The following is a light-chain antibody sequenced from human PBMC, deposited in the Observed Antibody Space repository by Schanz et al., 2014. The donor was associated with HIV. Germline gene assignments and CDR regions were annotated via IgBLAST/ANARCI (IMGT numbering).Light chain of an antibody. CDR2: GTS. CDR1: QGISTY. Sequence: AIRLTQSPSSFSASTGDRVTISCRASQGISTYLAWYQQKPGKAPKLLIYGTSTLQSGVPSRFSGSGSETDFTLTIGCLQSEDFATYYCQQLNSYPLTFGPGTKVDIK. V-gene: IGKV1-8*01. CDR3: QQLNSYPLT. J-gene: IGKJ3*01.